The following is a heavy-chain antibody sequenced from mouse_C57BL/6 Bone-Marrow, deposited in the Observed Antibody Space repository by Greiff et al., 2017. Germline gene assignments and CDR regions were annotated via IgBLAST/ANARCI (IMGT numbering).Heavy chain of an antibody. Sequence: QVQLQQSGAELAKPGASVKLSCKASGYTFTSYWMHWVKQRPGQGLEWIGYINPSSGYTKYNQKFKDQATLTADKSSSTAYMQLSSLTYEDSAVYYCARNEVLLRSSYAMDYWGQGTSVTVSS. J-gene: IGHJ4*01. CDR2: INPSSGYT. CDR3: ARNEVLLRSSYAMDY. D-gene: IGHD1-1*01. V-gene: IGHV1-7*01. CDR1: GYTFTSYW.